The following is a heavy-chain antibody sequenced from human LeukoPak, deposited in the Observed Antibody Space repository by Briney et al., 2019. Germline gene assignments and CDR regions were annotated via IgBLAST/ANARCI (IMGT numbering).Heavy chain of an antibody. CDR2: IKQDGREN. D-gene: IGHD3-3*02. CDR1: GFTFSNYW. Sequence: PGGSLRLSCAASGFTFSNYWMSWVRQARGKGLEWVGNIKQDGRENYYVDSVKGRFTISRDNAKNSLYLQMNSLRVEDTAVYYCARGGAFFNYWGQGTLVTVSS. J-gene: IGHJ4*02. CDR3: ARGGAFFNY. V-gene: IGHV3-7*04.